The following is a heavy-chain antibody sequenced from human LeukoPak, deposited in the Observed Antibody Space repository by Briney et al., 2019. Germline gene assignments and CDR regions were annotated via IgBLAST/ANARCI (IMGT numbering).Heavy chain of an antibody. V-gene: IGHV3-15*01. Sequence: GGSLRLSCAASGFIFSNYVMSWVPQAPGKGLEWVARITSKTRGEATDYAAAVSGRFTISSDDSKATLYLQMDSLETEDTAIYYCTTYRYSYGSTGYSYFDYWGQGILVTVSS. D-gene: IGHD3-22*01. CDR1: GFIFSNYV. CDR3: TTYRYSYGSTGYSYFDY. J-gene: IGHJ4*02. CDR2: ITSKTRGEAT.